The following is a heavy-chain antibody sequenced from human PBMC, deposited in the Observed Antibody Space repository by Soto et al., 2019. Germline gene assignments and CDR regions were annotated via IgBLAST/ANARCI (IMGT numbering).Heavy chain of an antibody. CDR2: IRSKAYGGTT. CDR3: TRDRLGYYYYGMDV. J-gene: IGHJ6*02. Sequence: PGGSLRLSCTASGFTFGYYAMSWFRQAPGKGLEWVGFIRSKAYGGTTEYAASVKGRFTISRDDSKSIAYLQMNSLKTEDTAVYYCTRDRLGYYYYGMDVWGQGTTVTVSS. V-gene: IGHV3-49*03. D-gene: IGHD2-21*01. CDR1: GFTFGYYA.